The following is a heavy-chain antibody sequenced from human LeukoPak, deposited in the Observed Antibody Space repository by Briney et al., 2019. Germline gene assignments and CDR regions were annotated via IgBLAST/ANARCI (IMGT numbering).Heavy chain of an antibody. J-gene: IGHJ4*02. Sequence: GWSLRLSCAASGFTFSSYAMRWVHQAPGKGLEWVSGISGSGGSTYYADSVKGRFTISRDNSKSTLYLQMNSLRADDTAVYYCAKSVWTAAPGYFDYWGQGTLVTVSS. CDR2: ISGSGGST. CDR1: GFTFSSYA. CDR3: AKSVWTAAPGYFDY. V-gene: IGHV3-23*01. D-gene: IGHD6-13*01.